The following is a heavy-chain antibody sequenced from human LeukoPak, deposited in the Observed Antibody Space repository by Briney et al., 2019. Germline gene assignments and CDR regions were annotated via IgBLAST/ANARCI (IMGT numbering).Heavy chain of an antibody. CDR2: IYYSGST. CDR1: GGSISSGGYY. J-gene: IGHJ4*02. Sequence: SETLSLTCTVSGGSISSGGYYWSWIRQHPGKGLEWIGYIYYSGSTYYNPSLKSRVTISVDTSKNQFSLKLSSVTAADTAVYYCARIKRAQVVSGDPFGYWGQGTLVTVSS. V-gene: IGHV4-31*03. D-gene: IGHD2-15*01. CDR3: ARIKRAQVVSGDPFGY.